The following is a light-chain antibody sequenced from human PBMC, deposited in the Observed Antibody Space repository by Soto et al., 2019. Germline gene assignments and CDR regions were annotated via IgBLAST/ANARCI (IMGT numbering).Light chain of an antibody. CDR3: AAWDDGLSVV. J-gene: IGLJ2*01. Sequence: QSVLIQPPSASGTPGQRVTISCSGSSSNIGRNSVNWYQQLPGTAPRLVIYVNNQRPSGVSARFSGSRSGTTASLAISGLQAEDEADYYCAAWDDGLSVVFGGGTKLTVL. V-gene: IGLV1-44*01. CDR2: VNN. CDR1: SSNIGRNS.